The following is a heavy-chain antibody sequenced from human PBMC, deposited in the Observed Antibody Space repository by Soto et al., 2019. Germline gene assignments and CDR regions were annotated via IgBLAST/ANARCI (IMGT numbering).Heavy chain of an antibody. CDR1: GFTFGDSA. V-gene: IGHV3-49*03. CDR2: IRSKVYGGTT. Sequence: PGGSLRLSCTGSGFTFGDSAMSWFRQAPGKGLEWVSFIRSKVYGGTTEYAASVKGRFTISRDDSKSIAFLQMNNLKTEDTAVYYCANYGSGTQGWFDPWGQGTLVTVS. D-gene: IGHD3-10*01. J-gene: IGHJ5*02. CDR3: ANYGSGTQGWFDP.